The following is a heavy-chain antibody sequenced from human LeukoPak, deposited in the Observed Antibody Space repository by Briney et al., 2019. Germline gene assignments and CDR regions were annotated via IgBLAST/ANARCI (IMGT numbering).Heavy chain of an antibody. V-gene: IGHV5-51*01. Sequence: GESLKISCEGSGYTFARYWIAWVRQVPGKGLEYMGIIYAGDSDTTYSPSFQGQVIISADKSVSSAYLQWNSLKASDTAIYYCARRGVIAGRGYYFYLWGRGTLVTVSS. CDR1: GYTFARYW. CDR3: ARRGVIAGRGYYFYL. CDR2: IYAGDSDT. D-gene: IGHD2-15*01. J-gene: IGHJ2*01.